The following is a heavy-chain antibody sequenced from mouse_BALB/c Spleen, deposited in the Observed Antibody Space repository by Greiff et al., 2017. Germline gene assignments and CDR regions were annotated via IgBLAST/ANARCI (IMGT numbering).Heavy chain of an antibody. J-gene: IGHJ4*01. D-gene: IGHD1-1*02. CDR3: TAYGHYAMDY. Sequence: EVKLLESGAGLVQPGGSMKLSCVASGFTFSSYWMSWVRQSPEKGLEWVGEIRWKSDNYATHYAESVKGKFTISRDDSKSRLYLQMNSLRAEDTGIYYYTAYGHYAMDYWGQGTSVTVSS. CDR2: IRWKSDNYAT. CDR1: GFTFSSYW. V-gene: IGHV6-3*01.